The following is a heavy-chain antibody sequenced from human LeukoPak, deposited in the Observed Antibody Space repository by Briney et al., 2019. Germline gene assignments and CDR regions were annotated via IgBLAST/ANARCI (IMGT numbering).Heavy chain of an antibody. CDR3: ARDPIITGTDGYYFDY. Sequence: PSETLSLTCNVSGGSISSSYWSWIRQPPGKGLEWVGYIYNTGTTNYNPSLNSRVTISVDTSKNQFSLKLSSVTAADTAVYYCARDPIITGTDGYYFDYWGQGTLVTVSS. CDR2: IYNTGTT. V-gene: IGHV4-59*12. D-gene: IGHD1-7*01. CDR1: GGSISSSY. J-gene: IGHJ4*02.